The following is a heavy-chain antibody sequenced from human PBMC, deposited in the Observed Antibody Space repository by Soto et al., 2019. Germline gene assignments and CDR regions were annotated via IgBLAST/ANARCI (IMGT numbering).Heavy chain of an antibody. CDR1: GYTFTSYD. D-gene: IGHD6-6*01. CDR2: IIPIFGTA. J-gene: IGHJ6*02. Sequence: SVKVSCKASGYTFTSYDINWVRQAPGQGLEWMGGIIPIFGTANYAQKFQGRVTITADESTSTAYMELSSLRSEDTAVHYCARDHEYSSSSGYYYGMDVWGQGTTVTVSS. CDR3: ARDHEYSSSSGYYYGMDV. V-gene: IGHV1-69*13.